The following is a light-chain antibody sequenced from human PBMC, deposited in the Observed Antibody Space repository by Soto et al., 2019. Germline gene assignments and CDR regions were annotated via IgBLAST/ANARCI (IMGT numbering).Light chain of an antibody. CDR3: SSYTSSSTLV. V-gene: IGLV2-14*01. CDR2: DVS. J-gene: IGLJ2*01. CDR1: SSDVGSYNY. Sequence: QSVLTQPASVSGSPGQSITISCTGTSSDVGSYNYVSWYQQNPGKAPKLMIYDVSNRPSGVSNRFSASKSGNTASLTISGLQAEDEAEYYCSSYTSSSTLVFGGGTKLTVL.